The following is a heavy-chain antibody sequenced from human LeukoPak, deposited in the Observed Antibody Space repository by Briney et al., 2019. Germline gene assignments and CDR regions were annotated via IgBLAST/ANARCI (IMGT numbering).Heavy chain of an antibody. V-gene: IGHV4-30-4*01. CDR3: AREPSGSGYYYGMDV. J-gene: IGHJ6*02. CDR2: IYYSGST. D-gene: IGHD6-25*01. CDR1: GGSISSYY. Sequence: SETLSLTCTVSGGSISSYYWSWIRQPPGKGLEWIGYIYYSGSTYYNPSLKSRVTISVDTSKNQFSLKLSSVTAADTAVYYCAREPSGSGYYYGMDVWGQGTTVTVSS.